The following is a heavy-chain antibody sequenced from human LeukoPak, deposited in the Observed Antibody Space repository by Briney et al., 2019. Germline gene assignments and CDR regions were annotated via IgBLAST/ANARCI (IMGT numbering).Heavy chain of an antibody. CDR3: ARRLLDTAMAYYYYYALDV. Sequence: GGSLRLSCAASGFTFSDYWMSWVRQAPGKGLEWVANIKQDGSEKYYVESVEGRFSISRDNAKNSLFLQMNSLRADDTAMYYCARRLLDTAMAYYYYYALDVWGQGTTVTVSS. CDR2: IKQDGSEK. J-gene: IGHJ6*02. V-gene: IGHV3-7*01. D-gene: IGHD5-18*01. CDR1: GFTFSDYW.